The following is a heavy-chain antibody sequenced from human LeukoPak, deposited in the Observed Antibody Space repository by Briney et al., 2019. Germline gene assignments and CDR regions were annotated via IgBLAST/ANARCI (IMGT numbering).Heavy chain of an antibody. CDR2: SYNSGST. V-gene: IGHV4-59*08. CDR3: ARASPNWKPPDY. CDR1: GGSLSGFY. D-gene: IGHD1-1*01. J-gene: IGHJ4*02. Sequence: RSSETLSLTCTVSGGSLSGFYGIGIRQPPGKGLEWIGYSYNSGSTDYNPSLKSRATISEDTSNTQSPLNLNFVPPAETPVYYCARASPNWKPPDYWGQGTLVTVSS.